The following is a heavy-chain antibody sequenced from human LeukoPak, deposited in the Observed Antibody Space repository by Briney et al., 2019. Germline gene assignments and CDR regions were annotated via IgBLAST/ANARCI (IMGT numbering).Heavy chain of an antibody. D-gene: IGHD2-8*01. V-gene: IGHV4-38-2*01. J-gene: IGHJ5*02. CDR2: IYHSGST. Sequence: PWETLSLTCAVSGYSIRSDCYWGWIRQPPGKGLEWIGSIYHSGSTHYNPSVKSRITISVDTSNNQFSLKLSSVTAADTAVYYCARNCTNGVPNRGYCFDPWGQGTLVNVSS. CDR1: GYSIRSDCY. CDR3: ARNCTNGVPNRGYCFDP.